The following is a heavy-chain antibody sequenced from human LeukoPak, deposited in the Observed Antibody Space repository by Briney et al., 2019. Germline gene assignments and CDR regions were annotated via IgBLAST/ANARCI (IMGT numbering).Heavy chain of an antibody. D-gene: IGHD6-19*01. J-gene: IGHJ6*02. CDR3: AREEGIAVAGNYYYGMDV. CDR2: IGAYNGNT. Sequence: ASVKVSCKASGYTFTSYGISWVRQAPGQGLEWMGWIGAYNGNTNYAQKLQGRVTMTTDTSTSTAYMELRSLRSDDTAVYYCAREEGIAVAGNYYYGMDVWGQGTTVTVSS. CDR1: GYTFTSYG. V-gene: IGHV1-18*01.